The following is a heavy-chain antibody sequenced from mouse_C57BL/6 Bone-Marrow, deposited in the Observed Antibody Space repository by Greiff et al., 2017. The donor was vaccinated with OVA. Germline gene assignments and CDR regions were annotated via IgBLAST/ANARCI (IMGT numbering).Heavy chain of an antibody. CDR2: ISSGGSYT. Sequence: EVKLMESGGDLVKPGGSLKLSCAASGFTFSSYGMSWVRQTPDKRLEWVATISSGGSYTYYPDSVKGRFTISRDNAKNTLYLQMSSLKSEDTAMYYCARRYYGYEDWYFDVWGTGTTVTVSS. J-gene: IGHJ1*03. V-gene: IGHV5-6*02. CDR3: ARRYYGYEDWYFDV. CDR1: GFTFSSYG. D-gene: IGHD2-2*01.